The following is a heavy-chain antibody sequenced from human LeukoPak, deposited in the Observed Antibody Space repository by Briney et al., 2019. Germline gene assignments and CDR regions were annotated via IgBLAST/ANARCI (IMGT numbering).Heavy chain of an antibody. CDR1: GGSISSGGYY. CDR2: IYYSGST. J-gene: IGHJ3*02. CDR3: ARDPRADAFDI. Sequence: SETLSLTCTVSGGSISSGGYYWSWIRQHPGKGLEWIGYIYYSGSTYHNPSLKSRVTISVDTSKNQFSLKLSSVTAADTAVYYCARDPRADAFDIWGQGTMVTVSS. V-gene: IGHV4-31*03.